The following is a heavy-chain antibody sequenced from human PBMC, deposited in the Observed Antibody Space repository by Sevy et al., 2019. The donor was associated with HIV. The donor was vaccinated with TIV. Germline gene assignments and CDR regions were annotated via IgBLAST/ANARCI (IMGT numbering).Heavy chain of an antibody. D-gene: IGHD2-15*01. Sequence: GGSLRLSCAASGFTFSSYGMHWVRQAPGKGLEWVAFIRYDGSNKYYADSVKGRFTISRDNSKNTLYLQMNSLRAEDRAVYYCAGYCSGGSCSSPRDYYYYGMDVWGQGTTVTVSS. CDR3: AGYCSGGSCSSPRDYYYYGMDV. V-gene: IGHV3-30*02. J-gene: IGHJ6*02. CDR1: GFTFSSYG. CDR2: IRYDGSNK.